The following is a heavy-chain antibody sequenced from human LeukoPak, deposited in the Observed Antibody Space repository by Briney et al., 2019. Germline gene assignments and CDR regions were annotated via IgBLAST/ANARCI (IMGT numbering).Heavy chain of an antibody. CDR3: ARRRSSSWSDYDY. V-gene: IGHV4-59*08. Sequence: KPSETLSLTCTVSGGSISSYYWSWIRQPPAKGLEWIGYIYYSGSTNYNPSLKSRVTISVDTSKNQFSLKVTSVTAADTAVYYCARRRSSSWSDYDYWGQGTLVTVSS. J-gene: IGHJ4*02. CDR2: IYYSGST. CDR1: GGSISSYY. D-gene: IGHD6-13*01.